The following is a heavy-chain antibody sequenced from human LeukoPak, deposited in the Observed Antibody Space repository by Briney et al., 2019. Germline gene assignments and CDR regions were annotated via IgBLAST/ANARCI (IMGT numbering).Heavy chain of an antibody. CDR1: GYTLTELS. CDR3: AATVTTLRGPFDY. V-gene: IGHV1-24*01. Sequence: GASVKVSCKVSGYTLTELSMHWVRQAPGKGLEWMGGFDPEDGETIYAQKFQGRDTMTEDTSTDTAYMELSSLRSEDTAVYYCAATVTTLRGPFDYWGQGTLVTVSS. CDR2: FDPEDGET. J-gene: IGHJ4*02. D-gene: IGHD4-17*01.